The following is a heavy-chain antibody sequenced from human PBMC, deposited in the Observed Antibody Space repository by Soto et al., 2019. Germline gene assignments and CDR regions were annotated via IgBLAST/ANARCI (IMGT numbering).Heavy chain of an antibody. CDR3: ARGYSGYDFAGGHFDY. D-gene: IGHD5-12*01. CDR1: GYTFTSYA. J-gene: IGHJ4*02. Sequence: ASVKVSCKASGYTFTSYAMHWVRQASGQRLEWMGWINAGNGNTKYSQKFQGRVTITRDTSASTAYMELSSLRSEDTAVYYCARGYSGYDFAGGHFDYWGQGTLVTVSS. CDR2: INAGNGNT. V-gene: IGHV1-3*01.